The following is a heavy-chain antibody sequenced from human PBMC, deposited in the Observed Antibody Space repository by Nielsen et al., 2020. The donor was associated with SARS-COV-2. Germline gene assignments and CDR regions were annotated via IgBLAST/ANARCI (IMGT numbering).Heavy chain of an antibody. CDR3: ARNYNWNENDAFDI. CDR2: INAGNGNT. D-gene: IGHD1-1*01. CDR1: GYIFTRYA. J-gene: IGHJ3*02. Sequence: ASVKVSCKAFGYIFTRYAMHWVRQAPGQRLEWMGWINAGNGNTKYSQKFQGRVTITRDTSASTAYMELSSLRSEDTAVYYCARNYNWNENDAFDIWGQGTMVTVSS. V-gene: IGHV1-3*01.